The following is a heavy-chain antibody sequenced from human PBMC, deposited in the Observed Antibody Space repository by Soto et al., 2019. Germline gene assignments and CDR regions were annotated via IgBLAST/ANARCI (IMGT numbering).Heavy chain of an antibody. V-gene: IGHV3-23*01. CDR1: GFPFSSYA. Sequence: PGGSLRLSCAASGFPFSSYAMNWVRQAPGKGLEWVSVISGSGDSTYYADSVKGRFTISRDNSKNTLYLQMNSLRAEDTAVYYCASRSSGWYFDYWGQGTLVTVSS. D-gene: IGHD6-19*01. J-gene: IGHJ4*02. CDR3: ASRSSGWYFDY. CDR2: ISGSGDST.